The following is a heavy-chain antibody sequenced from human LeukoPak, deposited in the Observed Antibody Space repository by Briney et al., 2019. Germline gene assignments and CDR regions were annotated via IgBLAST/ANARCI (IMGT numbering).Heavy chain of an antibody. D-gene: IGHD1-26*01. J-gene: IGHJ4*02. CDR2: ISSSSSYI. CDR1: GFTFSSYS. Sequence: GGSLRLSCAASGFTFSSYSMNWVRQAPGKGLEWVSSISSSSSYIYYADSVKGRSTISRDNAKNSLYLQMNSLRAEDTAVYYCARRYFSGSYPIDYWGQGTLVTVSS. CDR3: ARRYFSGSYPIDY. V-gene: IGHV3-21*01.